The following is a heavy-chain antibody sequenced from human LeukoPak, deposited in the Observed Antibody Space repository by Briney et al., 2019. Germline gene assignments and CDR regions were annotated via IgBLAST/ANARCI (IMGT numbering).Heavy chain of an antibody. V-gene: IGHV3-23*01. D-gene: IGHD2-2*01. CDR2: ISYSGST. Sequence: GGSLRLSCAASGFTFSSYEMNWVRQAPGKGLEWVSAISYSGSTYYADSVKGRFTISRDNSKNTLYLQMNSLRAEDTAVYYCAKRYSYCSTTSCYDYYYMDVWGKGTTVTISS. CDR1: GFTFSSYE. J-gene: IGHJ6*03. CDR3: AKRYSYCSTTSCYDYYYMDV.